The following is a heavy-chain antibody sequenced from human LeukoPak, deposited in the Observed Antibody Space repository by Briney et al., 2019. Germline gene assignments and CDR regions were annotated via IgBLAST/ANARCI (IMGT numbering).Heavy chain of an antibody. CDR1: GFTFSSYA. V-gene: IGHV3-30*04. CDR3: ARYGSGTDY. D-gene: IGHD3-10*01. Sequence: GGSLRLSCAASGFTFSSYAMHWVRQAPGKGLEWVAVISYDGSNKYYADSVKGRFTISRDNSKNTLYLQMNSLRAEDTAVYYCARYGSGTDYWGQGTLVTVSS. CDR2: ISYDGSNK. J-gene: IGHJ4*02.